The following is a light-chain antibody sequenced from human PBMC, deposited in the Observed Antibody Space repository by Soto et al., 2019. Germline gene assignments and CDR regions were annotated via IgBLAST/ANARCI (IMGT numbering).Light chain of an antibody. CDR1: QSVSSSY. Sequence: EIVLTQSPGTLSLSPGERATLSCRASQSVSSSYLAWYQQKPGQAPRLLIYGASSRATGIPDRFSGSGSGTDFTLTISRLEPVDYAVYYFQQYGTPPVAFGQGTNVEIK. J-gene: IGKJ1*01. CDR3: QQYGTPPVA. V-gene: IGKV3-20*01. CDR2: GAS.